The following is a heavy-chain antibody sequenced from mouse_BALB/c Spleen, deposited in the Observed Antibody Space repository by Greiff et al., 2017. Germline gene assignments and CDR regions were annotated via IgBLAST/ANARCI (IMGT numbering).Heavy chain of an antibody. Sequence: VKVVESGPGLVAPSQSLSITCTVSGFSLTSYGVHWVRQPPGKGLEWLGVIWAGGSTNYNSALMSRLSISKDNSKSQVFLKMNSLQTDDTAMYYCARDRWYGSSPAWFAYWGQGTLVTVSA. V-gene: IGHV2-9*02. J-gene: IGHJ3*01. CDR3: ARDRWYGSSPAWFAY. D-gene: IGHD1-1*01. CDR2: IWAGGST. CDR1: GFSLTSYG.